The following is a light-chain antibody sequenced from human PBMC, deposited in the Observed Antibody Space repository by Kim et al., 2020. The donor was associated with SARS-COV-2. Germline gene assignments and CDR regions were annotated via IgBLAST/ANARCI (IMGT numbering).Light chain of an antibody. J-gene: IGLJ3*02. Sequence: SYELTQPPSVSVAPGKTARITCGGNNIGSKSVHWYQQKPGQAPVLVIYYDSDRPSGIPERFSGSNSGNTATLTISRVETGDEADSYCQVWDSSSDHPWVF. CDR2: YDS. CDR1: NIGSKS. V-gene: IGLV3-21*04. CDR3: QVWDSSSDHPWV.